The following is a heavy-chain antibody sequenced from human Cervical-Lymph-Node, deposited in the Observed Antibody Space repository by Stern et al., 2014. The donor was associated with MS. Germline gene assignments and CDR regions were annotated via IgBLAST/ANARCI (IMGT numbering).Heavy chain of an antibody. J-gene: IGHJ4*02. CDR2: IIPIIGTA. CDR3: ALGGFGHYFEY. D-gene: IGHD3-10*01. V-gene: IGHV1-69*01. Sequence: VKLLESGAEVQKPGSSVKVSCRASGGTFSSSDISWVRQAPGQGLEWMGGIIPIIGTANYAQKYQGRVTITADESTSTAYMELSSLRSEDTAIYYCALGGFGHYFEYWGQGTLVTVSS. CDR1: GGTFSSSD.